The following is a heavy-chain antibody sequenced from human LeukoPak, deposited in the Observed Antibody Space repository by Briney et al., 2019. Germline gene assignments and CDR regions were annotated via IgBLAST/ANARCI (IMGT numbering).Heavy chain of an antibody. CDR2: TNAGNGDT. CDR3: TRSASIGSYDAFDI. V-gene: IGHV1-3*01. J-gene: IGHJ3*02. CDR1: GYTFTNYG. D-gene: IGHD3-22*01. Sequence: GASAKVSCKASGYTFTNYGVHWVRQAPGQRLGWMGWTNAGNGDTKYSQKFRGRITISRDTSASTVYMELSSLRSKDTAVYYCTRSASIGSYDAFDIWGQGTLVTVSS.